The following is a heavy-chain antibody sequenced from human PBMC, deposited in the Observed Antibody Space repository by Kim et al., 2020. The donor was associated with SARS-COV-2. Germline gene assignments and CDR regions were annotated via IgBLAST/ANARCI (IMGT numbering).Heavy chain of an antibody. CDR1: GFTFTSSA. J-gene: IGHJ6*02. CDR3: AASVGVYSSLWGPHYYYYGMDV. CDR2: IVVGSGNT. D-gene: IGHD6-13*01. V-gene: IGHV1-58*01. Sequence: ASVKVSCKASGFTFTSSAVQWVRQARGQRLEWIGWIVVGSGNTNYAQKFQERVTITRDMSTSTAYMELSSLRSEDTAVYYCAASVGVYSSLWGPHYYYYGMDVWGQGTTVTVSS.